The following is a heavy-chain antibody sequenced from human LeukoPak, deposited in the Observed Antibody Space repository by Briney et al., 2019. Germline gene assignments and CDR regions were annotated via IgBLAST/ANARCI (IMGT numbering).Heavy chain of an antibody. D-gene: IGHD6-13*01. CDR3: ARVVGAAGSLAWFDP. CDR2: IYSGGST. J-gene: IGHJ5*02. V-gene: IGHV3-66*01. Sequence: GGSLRLSCAASGFTVSSNYMSWVRQAPGKGLEWVSVIYSGGSTYYADSVKGRFTISRDNAKNSLYLQMNSLRAEDTAVYYCARVVGAAGSLAWFDPWGQGTLVTVSS. CDR1: GFTVSSNY.